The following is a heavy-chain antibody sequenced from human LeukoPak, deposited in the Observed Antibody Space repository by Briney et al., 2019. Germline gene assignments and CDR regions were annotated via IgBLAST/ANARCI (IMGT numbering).Heavy chain of an antibody. Sequence: GGSLRLSCAASGFTFSSYSMNWVRQAPGKGLEWVSSTSSSSSYIYYADSVKGRFTISRDNAKNSLYLQMNSLRAEDTAVYYCARGARITDIVVVPAAAMIVNYYGMDVWGQGTTVTVSS. D-gene: IGHD2-2*01. CDR3: ARGARITDIVVVPAAAMIVNYYGMDV. CDR2: TSSSSSYI. CDR1: GFTFSSYS. V-gene: IGHV3-21*01. J-gene: IGHJ6*02.